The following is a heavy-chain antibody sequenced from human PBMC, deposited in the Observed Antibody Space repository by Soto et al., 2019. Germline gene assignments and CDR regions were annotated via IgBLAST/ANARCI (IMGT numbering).Heavy chain of an antibody. Sequence: PGGSLSLSCAASGFTFSNAWMSWVRQAPGKGLEWVGRIKSKTDGGTTDYAAPVKGRSTISRDDSKNTLYLQMNSLKTEDTAVYYCTTGGWFGELFPPLSYYYGMDVWGQGTTVTVSS. CDR1: GFTFSNAW. CDR2: IKSKTDGGTT. D-gene: IGHD3-10*01. J-gene: IGHJ6*02. V-gene: IGHV3-15*01. CDR3: TTGGWFGELFPPLSYYYGMDV.